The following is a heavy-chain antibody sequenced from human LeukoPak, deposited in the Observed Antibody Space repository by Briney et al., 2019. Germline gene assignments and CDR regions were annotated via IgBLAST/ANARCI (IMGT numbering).Heavy chain of an antibody. Sequence: PSETLSLTCTVSGGSISGYFWSWIRQPPGKGLEWIGFIYYSGGTNYNPSLKSRVTISVDTSKNQFSLKLSSVTAADTAVYYCARHFKSDSHISFGYWGQGTLVTVSS. CDR1: GGSISGYF. D-gene: IGHD5-18*01. CDR2: IYYSGGT. J-gene: IGHJ4*02. CDR3: ARHFKSDSHISFGY. V-gene: IGHV4-59*08.